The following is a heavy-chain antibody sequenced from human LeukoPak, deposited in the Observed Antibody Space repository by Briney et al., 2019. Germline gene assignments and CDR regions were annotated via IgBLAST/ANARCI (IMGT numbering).Heavy chain of an antibody. J-gene: IGHJ4*02. Sequence: GGSLRLSCAASGFTFSSYWMSWVRQAPGKGLEWVAVISYDGSNKYYADSVKGRFTISRDNSKNTLYLQMNSLRAEDTAVYYCARLFRVVVPAANTHFDYWGQGTLVTVSS. D-gene: IGHD2-2*01. CDR1: GFTFSSYW. CDR2: ISYDGSNK. CDR3: ARLFRVVVPAANTHFDY. V-gene: IGHV3-30*03.